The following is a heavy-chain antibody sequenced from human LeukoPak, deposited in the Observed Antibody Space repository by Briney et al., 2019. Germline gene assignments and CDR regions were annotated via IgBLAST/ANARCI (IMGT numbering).Heavy chain of an antibody. D-gene: IGHD1-7*01. Sequence: GGSLRLSCAASGFTLNRYDMHWVRQAPGEGLEWVSSIGTAGDTHYPDSVKGRFTISRDNAKNSLYLQMHSLRAEDTAFYFCAEDVTGTGAFDIWGQGTMVTVSS. CDR1: GFTLNRYD. J-gene: IGHJ3*02. V-gene: IGHV3-13*01. CDR3: AEDVTGTGAFDI. CDR2: IGTAGDT.